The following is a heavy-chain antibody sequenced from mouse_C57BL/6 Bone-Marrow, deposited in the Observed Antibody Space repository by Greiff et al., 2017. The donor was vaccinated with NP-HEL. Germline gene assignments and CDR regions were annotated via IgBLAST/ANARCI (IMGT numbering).Heavy chain of an antibody. J-gene: IGHJ2*01. CDR2: ISDGGSYT. Sequence: EVQLVESGGGLVKPGGSLKLSCAASGFTFSSYAMSWVRQTPEKRLEWVATISDGGSYTDYPDNVKGRFTISRDNAKNNLSLQMSHLKSEDTAMYYCARGPIYYYGSSPLDYWGQGTTLTVSS. D-gene: IGHD1-1*01. V-gene: IGHV5-4*01. CDR1: GFTFSSYA. CDR3: ARGPIYYYGSSPLDY.